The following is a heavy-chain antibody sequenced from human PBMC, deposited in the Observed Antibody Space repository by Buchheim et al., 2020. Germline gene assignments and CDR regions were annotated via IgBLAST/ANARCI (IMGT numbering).Heavy chain of an antibody. D-gene: IGHD3-22*01. CDR2: ISGGGDRT. CDR1: GFSFATYA. Sequence: EVQLLESGGGLVQPGGSLRLSCAASGFSFATYAMSWVRQAPGKGLEWVSAISGGGDRTYFADSLKGRSTISRDNSRNTLYLQMNSLRAEDTAVYYCAKGGSGYYTPRGYWYFDLWGRGTL. V-gene: IGHV3-23*01. CDR3: AKGGSGYYTPRGYWYFDL. J-gene: IGHJ2*01.